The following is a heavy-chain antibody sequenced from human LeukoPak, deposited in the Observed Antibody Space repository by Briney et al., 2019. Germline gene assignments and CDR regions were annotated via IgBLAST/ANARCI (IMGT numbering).Heavy chain of an antibody. CDR2: IIPSLDVA. J-gene: IGHJ5*02. D-gene: IGHD2-15*01. CDR1: GYTFTGYY. CDR3: VYCSGGSCFASNWFDP. V-gene: IGHV1-69*02. Sequence: GASVKVSCKASGYTFTGYYIHWVRQAPGQGLEWMGRIIPSLDVANYAQKFQGRVTITAYKSTSTVYMELSSLKSEDTAVYYCVYCSGGSCFASNWFDPWGQGTLVTVSS.